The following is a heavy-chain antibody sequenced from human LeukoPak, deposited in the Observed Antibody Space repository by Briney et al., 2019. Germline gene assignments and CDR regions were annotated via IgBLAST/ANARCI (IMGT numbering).Heavy chain of an antibody. V-gene: IGHV1-69*04. CDR2: INPILGIA. CDR1: GGTFSSYA. Sequence: SVKVSCKASGGTFSSYAISWVRQAPGQGLEWMGRINPILGIANYAQKFQGRVTITADKSTSTAYMELSSLRSEDTAVYYCARTTIDSSSWYGYYFDYWGQGTLVTVSS. CDR3: ARTTIDSSSWYGYYFDY. J-gene: IGHJ4*02. D-gene: IGHD6-13*01.